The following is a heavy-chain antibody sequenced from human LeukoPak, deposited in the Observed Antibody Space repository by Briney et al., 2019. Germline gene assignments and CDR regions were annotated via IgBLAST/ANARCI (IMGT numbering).Heavy chain of an antibody. CDR3: ARKQTGTMYDV. CDR2: FSSGGSA. D-gene: IGHD1-7*01. J-gene: IGHJ4*02. V-gene: IGHV4-39*07. CDR1: GGSISSSSYY. Sequence: SETLSLTCIVPGGSISSSSYYWAWIRQSPGKGLEWIGTFSSGGSAYYNPSLTSRVSISKDTSDNQFSLRLYSVTAEDTAVYYCARKQTGTMYDVWGQGTQVTVSS.